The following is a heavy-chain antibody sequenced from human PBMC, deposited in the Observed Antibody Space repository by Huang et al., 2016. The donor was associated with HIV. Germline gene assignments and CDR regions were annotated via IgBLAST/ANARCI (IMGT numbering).Heavy chain of an antibody. J-gene: IGHJ3*02. CDR1: GGSFSGYY. CDR2: INHSGSN. D-gene: IGHD1-1*01. CDR3: ARERMMSWLDDHDAFDI. V-gene: IGHV4-34*01. Sequence: QVQLQQWGAGLLKPSETLSLTCAVYGGSFSGYYWSWMRQSPGKGLEWIGEINHSGSNNYNPSLKSRLTISVDTSKNQFSLKLSSVTAADTAVYYCARERMMSWLDDHDAFDIWGQGTMVTVSS.